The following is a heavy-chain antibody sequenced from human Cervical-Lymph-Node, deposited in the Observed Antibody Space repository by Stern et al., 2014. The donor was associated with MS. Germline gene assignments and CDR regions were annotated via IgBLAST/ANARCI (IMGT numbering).Heavy chain of an antibody. D-gene: IGHD1-26*01. CDR1: GFTFSIYW. CDR3: ARNLEVGATGFDY. Sequence: VQLVESGGGLVQPGGSLRLSCAASGFTFSIYWMNWVRQAPGKGLEWVANIKQDGSEKYYVDSVKGRFTISRDNAKNSLYLQMNSLRAEDTAVYYCARNLEVGATGFDYWGQGTLVTVSS. V-gene: IGHV3-7*01. J-gene: IGHJ4*02. CDR2: IKQDGSEK.